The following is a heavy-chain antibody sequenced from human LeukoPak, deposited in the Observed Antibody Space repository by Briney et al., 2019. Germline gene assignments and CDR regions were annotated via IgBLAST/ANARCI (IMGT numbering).Heavy chain of an antibody. J-gene: IGHJ4*02. V-gene: IGHV1-2*02. CDR1: GYTFTSYY. CDR3: AREAPFRNYYDSSGYYDY. Sequence: ASVKVSCKASGYTFTSYYMHWVRQAPGQGLEWMGWINPNSGGTNYAQKFQGRVTMTRDTSISTAYMELSRLRSDDTAVYYCAREAPFRNYYDSSGYYDYWGQGTLVTVSS. D-gene: IGHD3-22*01. CDR2: INPNSGGT.